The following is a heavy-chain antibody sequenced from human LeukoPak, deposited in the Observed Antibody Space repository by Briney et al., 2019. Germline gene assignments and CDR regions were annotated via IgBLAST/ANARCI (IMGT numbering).Heavy chain of an antibody. CDR3: ARGPYYDILTGYNWFDP. D-gene: IGHD3-9*01. Sequence: GGSLRLSCAASGFTFSSYWMSWVRQAPGKGLEWVANIKQDGSEKYYVDSVKGRFTISRDNAKNSLYLQMNSLRAEDTAVYYCARGPYYDILTGYNWFDPWGQGTLVTVSS. V-gene: IGHV3-7*01. CDR2: IKQDGSEK. J-gene: IGHJ5*02. CDR1: GFTFSSYW.